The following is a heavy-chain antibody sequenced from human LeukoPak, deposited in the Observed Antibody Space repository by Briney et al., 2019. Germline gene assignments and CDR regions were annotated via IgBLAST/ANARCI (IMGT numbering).Heavy chain of an antibody. D-gene: IGHD4-17*01. Sequence: GASVKVSCKASGYTFTGYYMHWVRQAPGQGLEWMGWINPNSGGTNYAQKFQGRVTMTRDTSISTAYMELSRLRSDDTAVYYCARTPRTGGDYVSTNSDYYGMDVWGQGTTVAVSS. CDR2: INPNSGGT. J-gene: IGHJ6*02. CDR1: GYTFTGYY. CDR3: ARTPRTGGDYVSTNSDYYGMDV. V-gene: IGHV1-2*02.